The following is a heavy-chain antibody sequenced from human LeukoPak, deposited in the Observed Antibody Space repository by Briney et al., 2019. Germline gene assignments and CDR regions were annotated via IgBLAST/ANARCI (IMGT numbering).Heavy chain of an antibody. Sequence: GGSLRLSCAASGFNFSSYSINWVRQAPGKGLEWLSYISSSSSDIYYADSVKGRFTISRDNAKNSLYLQMSSLRAEDTAVYYCVRDPVWFGDLIVDYWGQGTLVTVSS. CDR2: ISSSSSDI. CDR1: GFNFSSYS. V-gene: IGHV3-48*01. J-gene: IGHJ4*02. CDR3: VRDPVWFGDLIVDY. D-gene: IGHD3-10*01.